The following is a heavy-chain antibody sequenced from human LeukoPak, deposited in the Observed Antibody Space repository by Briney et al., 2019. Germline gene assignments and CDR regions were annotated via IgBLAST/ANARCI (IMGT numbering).Heavy chain of an antibody. CDR2: ISSSSSTI. CDR1: GFTFSSYS. Sequence: GGSLRLSCAASGFTFSSYSMNWVRQAPGKGLEWVSYISSSSSTIYYADSVKGRFTISRDNAKNSLYLQMNSLKTEDTAVYYCATRTYYYDSSGYYPRDYWGQGTLVTVSS. V-gene: IGHV3-48*01. J-gene: IGHJ4*02. CDR3: ATRTYYYDSSGYYPRDY. D-gene: IGHD3-22*01.